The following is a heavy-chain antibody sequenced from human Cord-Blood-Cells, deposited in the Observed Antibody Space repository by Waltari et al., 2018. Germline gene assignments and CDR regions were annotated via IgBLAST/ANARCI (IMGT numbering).Heavy chain of an antibody. D-gene: IGHD2-2*01. CDR3: ARHHCSSTSCYYYYGMDV. Sequence: QVQLVQSGAEVKKPGSSVKVSCKASGGTFSSYAISWVRQAPGHGLEWMGGTSPIFGTANYAHKFQGRVTITADKSTSTAYMELSSLRSEDTAVYYWARHHCSSTSCYYYYGMDVWGQGTTVTVSS. CDR2: TSPIFGTA. CDR1: GGTFSSYA. V-gene: IGHV1-69*06. J-gene: IGHJ6*02.